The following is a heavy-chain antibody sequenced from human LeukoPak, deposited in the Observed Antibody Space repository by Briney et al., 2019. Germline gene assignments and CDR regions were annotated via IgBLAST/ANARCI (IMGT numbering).Heavy chain of an antibody. CDR1: GFTFSNYG. Sequence: GGSLRLSCAASGFTFSNYGLSWVRQAPGKGLEWVSDISGSGGSTYYADSVKGRFTISRDNSKNTLYLQMNSLRAEDTAVYYCAKDSHVWGSYRFYYFDYWGQGTLVTVSS. CDR3: AKDSHVWGSYRFYYFDY. V-gene: IGHV3-23*01. CDR2: ISGSGGST. D-gene: IGHD3-16*02. J-gene: IGHJ4*02.